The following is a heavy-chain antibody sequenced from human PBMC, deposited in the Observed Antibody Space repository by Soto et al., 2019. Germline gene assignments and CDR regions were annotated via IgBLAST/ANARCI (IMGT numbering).Heavy chain of an antibody. D-gene: IGHD3-9*01. CDR3: ARGKLRYFDWSYGGFDY. CDR2: INHSGST. CDR1: GGSFSGYY. Sequence: SETLSLTCAVYGGSFSGYYWRWIRQPPGKGLEWIGEINHSGSTNYNPSLKSRVTISVDTTKNQYSLKLSPVTAADTAVYYCARGKLRYFDWSYGGFDYWGQGTLVTVSS. V-gene: IGHV4-34*01. J-gene: IGHJ4*02.